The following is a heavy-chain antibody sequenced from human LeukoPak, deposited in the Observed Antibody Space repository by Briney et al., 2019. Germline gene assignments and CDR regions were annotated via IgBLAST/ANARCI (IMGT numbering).Heavy chain of an antibody. J-gene: IGHJ4*02. Sequence: GGSLRLSCAASGFTFISYWMSWVRQAPGKGLEWVANIKQDGSEKYYVDSVKGRFTISRDNAKNSLYLQMNSLRAEDTAVYYCAREQWELPDYWGQGTLVTVSS. CDR1: GFTFISYW. V-gene: IGHV3-7*03. CDR2: IKQDGSEK. D-gene: IGHD1-26*01. CDR3: AREQWELPDY.